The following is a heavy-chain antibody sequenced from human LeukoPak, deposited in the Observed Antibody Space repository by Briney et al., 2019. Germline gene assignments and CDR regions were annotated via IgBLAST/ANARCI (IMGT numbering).Heavy chain of an antibody. V-gene: IGHV3-74*01. J-gene: IGHJ4*02. D-gene: IGHD6-13*01. CDR2: INGDGGTI. Sequence: GGSLRLACEAAGFTFNGHWMHWVRQAPGKGLVWVSLINGDGGTIIYADSVKGRFTISRDNAKNRLYLQMNSLGAEDTAVYYCASTIGSAGTQYWGQGTLVTVSS. CDR3: ASTIGSAGTQY. CDR1: GFTFNGHW.